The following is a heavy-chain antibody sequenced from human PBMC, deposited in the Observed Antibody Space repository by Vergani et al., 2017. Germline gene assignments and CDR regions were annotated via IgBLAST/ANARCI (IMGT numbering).Heavy chain of an antibody. CDR2: ISSNGGST. Sequence: EVQLVESGGGLVQPGGSLRLSCAASGFTFSSYAMHWVRQAPGKGLEYVSAISSNGGSTYYADSVKGRFTISRDNSKNTLYLQMSSLRAEDTAVYYCVKYGDYEDAFDIWGQGTMVTVSS. CDR1: GFTFSSYA. D-gene: IGHD4-17*01. CDR3: VKYGDYEDAFDI. V-gene: IGHV3-64D*06. J-gene: IGHJ3*02.